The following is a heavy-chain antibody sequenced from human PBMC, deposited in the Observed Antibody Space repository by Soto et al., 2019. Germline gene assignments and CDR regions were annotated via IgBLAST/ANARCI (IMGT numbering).Heavy chain of an antibody. D-gene: IGHD2-15*01. CDR3: TSARDGYSPPAFDY. V-gene: IGHV3-49*03. J-gene: IGHJ4*02. CDR2: IRSKAYGGTT. Sequence: PGGSMRHSCTASGFTFGDYAMSWFRQAPGKGLEWVGFIRSKAYGGTTEYAASVKGRFTISRDDSKSIAYLQMNSLKTEDTAVYYCTSARDGYSPPAFDYWGQGTLVTVSS. CDR1: GFTFGDYA.